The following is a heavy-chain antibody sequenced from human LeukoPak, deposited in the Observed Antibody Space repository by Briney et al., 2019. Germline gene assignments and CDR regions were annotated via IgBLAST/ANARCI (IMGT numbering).Heavy chain of an antibody. Sequence: SETLSPTCAVYGEYFSTYYYSWIRQPPGKGLEWIGEINHSGSTNYNPSLKSRLTISVDMSKKQFFLRLSSVTAADTAMYYCARPGLAYWGQGTLVTVSS. D-gene: IGHD3-3*02. J-gene: IGHJ4*02. CDR1: GEYFSTYY. V-gene: IGHV4-34*01. CDR3: ARPGLAY. CDR2: INHSGST.